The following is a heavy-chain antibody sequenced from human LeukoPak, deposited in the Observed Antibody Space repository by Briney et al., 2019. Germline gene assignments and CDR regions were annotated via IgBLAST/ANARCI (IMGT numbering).Heavy chain of an antibody. Sequence: PSETLSLTCSVSAGSMRSHYWSWLRQPPGKGLEWMGFIYYSGTTRYKSSLQSRVTISADTSKNQFSLKLTSVTAADTAVYYCARLLDNDSSGDPDTFDMWGKGTMVTVSS. CDR1: AGSMRSHY. V-gene: IGHV4-59*11. CDR2: IYYSGTT. J-gene: IGHJ3*02. D-gene: IGHD3-22*01. CDR3: ARLLDNDSSGDPDTFDM.